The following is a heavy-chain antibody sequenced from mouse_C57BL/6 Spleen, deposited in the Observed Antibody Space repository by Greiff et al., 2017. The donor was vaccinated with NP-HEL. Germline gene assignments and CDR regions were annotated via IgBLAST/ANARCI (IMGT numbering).Heavy chain of an antibody. CDR3: ARGYYGRAYWGYFDV. CDR1: GFTFSDYY. Sequence: EVNVVESEGGLVQPGSSMKLSCTASGFTFSDYYMAWVRQVPEKGLEWVANINYDGSSTYYLDSLKSRFIISRDNAKNILYLQMSSLKSEDTATYYCARGYYGRAYWGYFDVWGTGTTVTVSS. CDR2: INYDGSST. J-gene: IGHJ1*03. D-gene: IGHD1-1*01. V-gene: IGHV5-16*01.